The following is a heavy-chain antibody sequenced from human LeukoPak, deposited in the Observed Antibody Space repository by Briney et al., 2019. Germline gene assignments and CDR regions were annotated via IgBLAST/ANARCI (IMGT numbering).Heavy chain of an antibody. CDR3: AGLDVLTGYHYYYYNMDV. Sequence: GASVKVSCKASGGTFSSYAISWVRQAPGQGLEWMGGIIPIFGTANYAQKFQGRVTITTDESTSTAYMELSSLRSEDTAVYYCAGLDVLTGYHYYYYNMDVWGKGTTVTVSS. D-gene: IGHD3-9*01. CDR1: GGTFSSYA. V-gene: IGHV1-69*05. J-gene: IGHJ6*03. CDR2: IIPIFGTA.